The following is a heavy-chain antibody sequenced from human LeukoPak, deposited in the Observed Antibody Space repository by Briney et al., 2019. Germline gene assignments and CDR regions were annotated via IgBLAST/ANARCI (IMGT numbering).Heavy chain of an antibody. V-gene: IGHV1-2*02. J-gene: IGHJ4*02. CDR2: INPNSGAT. D-gene: IGHD1-26*01. CDR1: GYTFTDYY. CDR3: ARIIVGATKVIDY. Sequence: ASVKVSCKASGYTFTDYYMHWVRQAPGQRLEWMGWINPNSGATKYAQKFQGRVTMTRDTSISTAYMELSRLRSDDTAVYYCARIIVGATKVIDYWGQGTLVTVPS.